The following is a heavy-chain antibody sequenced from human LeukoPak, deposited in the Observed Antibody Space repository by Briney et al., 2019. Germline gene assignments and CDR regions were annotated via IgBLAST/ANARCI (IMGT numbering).Heavy chain of an antibody. V-gene: IGHV3-53*01. J-gene: IGHJ6*03. CDR1: AFSVSSNH. D-gene: IGHD1-26*01. Sequence: GGSLRLSCAASAFSVSSNHMSWVRQAPGKGLEWVSFIYSTGNTYYADSVQGRFAISRDNSKNTLYLQMNSLRAEDTAVYYCARAPQWDLSADYYYYMDVWGEGTTVTVSS. CDR3: ARAPQWDLSADYYYYMDV. CDR2: IYSTGNT.